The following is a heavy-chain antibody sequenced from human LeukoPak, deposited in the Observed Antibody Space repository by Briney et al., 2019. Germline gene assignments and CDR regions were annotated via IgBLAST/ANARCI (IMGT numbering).Heavy chain of an antibody. V-gene: IGHV1-46*01. CDR1: GFTFTSYY. J-gene: IGHJ4*02. Sequence: ASVKVSCKASGFTFTSYYMHWVRQAPGQGLEWMGIINPSGGSTSYAQKFQGRVTMTRGTSTSTVYMELSSLRSEDTAVYYCAREGQVTIFGFDYWGQGTLVTVSS. D-gene: IGHD3-3*01. CDR3: AREGQVTIFGFDY. CDR2: INPSGGST.